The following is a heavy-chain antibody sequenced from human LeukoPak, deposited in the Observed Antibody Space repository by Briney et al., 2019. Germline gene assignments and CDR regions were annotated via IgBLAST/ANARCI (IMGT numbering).Heavy chain of an antibody. Sequence: GGSLRLSCVASGFTFTDHPMNWVRQAPGKGLEWISYIGGDGIAFYADSVKGRFTASKDDARKSMYLQMNSLRVEDTAVYYCAKDRANWAIDDWGQGTQVTVPS. CDR1: GFTFTDHP. D-gene: IGHD3-16*01. CDR3: AKDRANWAIDD. V-gene: IGHV3-69-1*01. CDR2: IGGDGIA. J-gene: IGHJ4*02.